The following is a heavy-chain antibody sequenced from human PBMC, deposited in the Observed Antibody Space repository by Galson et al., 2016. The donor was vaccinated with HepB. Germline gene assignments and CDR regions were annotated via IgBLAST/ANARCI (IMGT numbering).Heavy chain of an antibody. CDR2: SK. V-gene: IGHV3-30*04. CDR3: ARCVDTSMAPFDY. D-gene: IGHD5-18*01. CDR1: GFTFRTHA. Sequence: SLRLSCAASGFTFRTHAVHWVRQAPGKGLEWVGDSKYYPDSVKGRFTISRDNPKNTLYLQMNSLRPEDTAVYYCARCVDTSMAPFDYWGQGTLLTVSS. J-gene: IGHJ4*02.